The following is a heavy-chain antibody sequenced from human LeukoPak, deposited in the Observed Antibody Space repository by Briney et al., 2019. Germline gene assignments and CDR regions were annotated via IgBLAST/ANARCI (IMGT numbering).Heavy chain of an antibody. Sequence: PSQTLSLTCAVSGCSISNDGYYWIWIRQPQGQGLEWIVLIYYSGNAYYDASLESRVTISVDTSKNQFSLRLRSVTAGDMAVYYCAGWSEFFDCWGEGTLVSVSS. J-gene: IGHJ4*02. CDR2: IYYSGNA. V-gene: IGHV4-30-4*08. CDR1: GCSISNDGYY. D-gene: IGHD3-10*01. CDR3: AGWSEFFDC.